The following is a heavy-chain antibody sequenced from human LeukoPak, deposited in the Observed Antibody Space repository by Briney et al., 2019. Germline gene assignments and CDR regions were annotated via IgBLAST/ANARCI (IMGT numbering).Heavy chain of an antibody. CDR2: ISGSGGST. CDR1: GSGFIFSNYG. Sequence: GGSLRLSCAASGSGFIFSNYGMRWVRQAPGKGLEWVSAISGSGGSTYYADSVKGRFTISRDNSKNTLYLQMNSLRAEDTAVYYCAKRRGLELLYYYYMDVWGQGTLVTVSS. CDR3: AKRRGLELLYYYYMDV. D-gene: IGHD1-7*01. V-gene: IGHV3-23*01. J-gene: IGHJ6*03.